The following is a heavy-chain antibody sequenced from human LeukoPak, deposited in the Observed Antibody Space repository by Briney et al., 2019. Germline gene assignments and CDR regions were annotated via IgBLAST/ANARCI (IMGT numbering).Heavy chain of an antibody. V-gene: IGHV4-34*01. Sequence: SETLSLTCAVYGGSFSGYYWSWIRQPPGKGLEWIGEINHSGSTNYNPSLKSRVTISVDTSKNQFSLKLSSVTAADTAVYYCASPSERYRGNRRGYYMDVWGKGTTVTVSS. CDR2: INHSGST. D-gene: IGHD1-1*01. J-gene: IGHJ6*03. CDR1: GGSFSGYY. CDR3: ASPSERYRGNRRGYYMDV.